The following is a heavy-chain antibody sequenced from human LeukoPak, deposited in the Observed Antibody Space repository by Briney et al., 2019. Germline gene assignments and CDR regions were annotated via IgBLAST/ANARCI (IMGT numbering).Heavy chain of an antibody. CDR2: INSDGSST. J-gene: IGHJ6*03. D-gene: IGHD5/OR15-5a*01. CDR3: ARSTTHYYYYMDV. CDR1: GITFSSYW. V-gene: IGHV3-74*01. Sequence: PGGSLRLSCAASGITFSSYWMHWVRQTPGKGLVWVSRINSDGSSTTYADTVKGRFTISRDNAKNTLYLQMNSLRVEDTAIYYCARSTTHYYYYMDVWGKGTTVTVSS.